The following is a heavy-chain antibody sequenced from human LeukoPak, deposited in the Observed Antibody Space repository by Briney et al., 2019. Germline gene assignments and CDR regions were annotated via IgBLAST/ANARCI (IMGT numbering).Heavy chain of an antibody. CDR2: ISGSGGST. V-gene: IGHV3-23*01. Sequence: GGSLRLSCAASGFTFSNYAMNWVRQAPGRGLEWVSAISGSGGSTYYADSVKGRFTISRDNSKNTLYLQMNSLRAEDTAVYYCAKDLAGSGSYSFDYWGQGTLATVSS. J-gene: IGHJ4*02. D-gene: IGHD1-26*01. CDR1: GFTFSNYA. CDR3: AKDLAGSGSYSFDY.